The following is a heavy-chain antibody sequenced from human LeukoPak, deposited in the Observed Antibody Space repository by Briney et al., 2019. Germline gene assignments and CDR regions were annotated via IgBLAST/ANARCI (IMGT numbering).Heavy chain of an antibody. Sequence: ASVKVSCKASGYTFTSYGISWVRQAPGQGLEWMGRISAYNGNTNYAQKLQGRVTMTTDTSTSTAYMELRSLRSDDTAVYYCARVGYCSSTSCTYFDYWGQGTLVTVSS. CDR2: ISAYNGNT. CDR3: ARVGYCSSTSCTYFDY. V-gene: IGHV1-18*01. D-gene: IGHD2-2*01. J-gene: IGHJ4*02. CDR1: GYTFTSYG.